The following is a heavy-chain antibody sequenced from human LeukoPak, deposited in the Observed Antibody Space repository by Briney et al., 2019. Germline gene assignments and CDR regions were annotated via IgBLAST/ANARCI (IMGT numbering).Heavy chain of an antibody. D-gene: IGHD3-16*01. CDR3: ARGKIMRSVFDY. J-gene: IGHJ4*02. CDR2: IIPILGIA. CDR1: GGTFSSYA. V-gene: IGHV1-69*04. Sequence: SVKVSCKASGGTFSSYAISWVRQAPGQGLEWMGRIIPILGIANYAQKFQGRVTITADKSTSTAYMELSSLRSEDTAVYYCARGKIMRSVFDYWGQGTLVTVSS.